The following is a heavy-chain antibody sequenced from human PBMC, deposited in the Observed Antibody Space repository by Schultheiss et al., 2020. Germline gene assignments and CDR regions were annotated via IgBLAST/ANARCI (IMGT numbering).Heavy chain of an antibody. CDR3: ARDDPSRPFYY. Sequence: ASVKVSCKSFGFTFTAYYIHSVRQAPGQGLEWMGRINPNSDGTIYAQRFQGRVTMTKDTSISTAYMELRRLRSDETAVYYCARDDPSRPFYYWGQGTLVTGS. V-gene: IGHV1-2*06. J-gene: IGHJ4*02. CDR1: GFTFTAYY. CDR2: INPNSDGT. D-gene: IGHD6-6*01.